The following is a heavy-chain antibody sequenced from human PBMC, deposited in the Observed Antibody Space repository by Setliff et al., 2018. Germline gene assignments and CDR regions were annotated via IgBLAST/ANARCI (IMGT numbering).Heavy chain of an antibody. Sequence: GSLSLSCAASGVTFTKAWMTWVRQSPGKGLEWVGRIRRRNDGGTTDYAAPVKGRFTFSRDDSKTTLYLQMNNLKTEDTATYYCTSAKLERRTGHHYYMDVWGKGTTVTVSS. CDR1: GVTFTKAW. CDR2: IRRRNDGGTT. V-gene: IGHV3-15*01. J-gene: IGHJ6*03. D-gene: IGHD1-1*01. CDR3: TSAKLERRTGHHYYMDV.